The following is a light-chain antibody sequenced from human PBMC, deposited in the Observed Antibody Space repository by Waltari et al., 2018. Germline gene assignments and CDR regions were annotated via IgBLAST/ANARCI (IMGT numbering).Light chain of an antibody. CDR1: TNDIGSYDY. J-gene: IGLJ2*01. CDR2: EVS. V-gene: IGLV2-8*01. CDR3: SSYVASRIV. Sequence: QSALTQPPSASGSPGHSVTFSCTGTTNDIGSYDYVSWYQHHPGKAPKLIIYEVSNRPSGVSKRFSGSKSGSTASLTVSALQVEDEAIYYCSSYVASRIVFGGGTRLTVL.